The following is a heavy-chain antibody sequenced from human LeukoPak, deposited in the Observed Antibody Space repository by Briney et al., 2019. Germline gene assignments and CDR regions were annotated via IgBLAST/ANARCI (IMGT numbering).Heavy chain of an antibody. Sequence: GGSLRLSCAASGFTFGGYAMNWVRQAPGRGLEWVSGISAGGGTTYYADFVKGRFTISRDNSKNTLYLQVDSLRAEDTAVYYCAKDLPAYGGKSEVYWGQGTLVTVSS. J-gene: IGHJ4*02. CDR1: GFTFGGYA. CDR3: AKDLPAYGGKSEVY. CDR2: ISAGGGTT. V-gene: IGHV3-23*01. D-gene: IGHD4-23*01.